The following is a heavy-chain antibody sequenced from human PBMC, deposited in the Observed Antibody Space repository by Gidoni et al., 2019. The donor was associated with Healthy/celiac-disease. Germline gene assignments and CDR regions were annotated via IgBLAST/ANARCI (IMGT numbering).Heavy chain of an antibody. CDR1: GFTFCSDA. J-gene: IGHJ5*02. V-gene: IGHV3-23*01. Sequence: EVQLLESGGGLVQPGGSLRLSCAASGFTFCSDAMIWVRQAPGKGLEWVSAMRRSGGSTYDADSVKGRFTISRDNSKNTLYLQMNSLRAEDTAVYYCANDWDIVVSGWFDPWGQGTLVTVPS. CDR3: ANDWDIVVSGWFDP. D-gene: IGHD2-15*01. CDR2: MRRSGGST.